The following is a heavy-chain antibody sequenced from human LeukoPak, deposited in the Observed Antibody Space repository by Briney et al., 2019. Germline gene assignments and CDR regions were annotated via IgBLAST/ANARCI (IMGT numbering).Heavy chain of an antibody. CDR2: INHSGST. Sequence: SETLSLTCAVYGGSFSGYYWSWIRQPPGKGLEWIGEINHSGSTNYNPSLKSRVTISVDTSKNQFSLKLSSVTAADTAVYYCARVRKSRLYFGVVIDREYYFDYWGQGTLVTVSS. D-gene: IGHD3-3*01. CDR3: ARVRKSRLYFGVVIDREYYFDY. J-gene: IGHJ4*02. CDR1: GGSFSGYY. V-gene: IGHV4-34*01.